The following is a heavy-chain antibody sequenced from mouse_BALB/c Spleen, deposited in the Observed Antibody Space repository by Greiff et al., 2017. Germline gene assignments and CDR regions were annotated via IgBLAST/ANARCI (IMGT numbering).Heavy chain of an antibody. D-gene: IGHD1-1*01. CDR3: TRDPTRYDAPWFAY. CDR2: IYPGSGST. J-gene: IGHJ3*01. V-gene: IGHV1S22*01. CDR1: GYTFTSYW. Sequence: LQQPGSELVRPGASVKLSCKASGYTFTSYWMHWVKQRPGQGLEWIGNIYPGSGSTNYDEKFKSKATLTVDTSSSTAYMQLSSLTSEDSAVYYCTRDPTRYDAPWFAYWGQGTLVTVSA.